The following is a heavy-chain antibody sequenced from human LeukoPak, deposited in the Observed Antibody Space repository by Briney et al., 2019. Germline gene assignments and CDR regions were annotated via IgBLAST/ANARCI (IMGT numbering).Heavy chain of an antibody. CDR3: ARDGTSTDDY. J-gene: IGHJ4*02. CDR1: GYTFSSFG. Sequence: ASVRVSCKTSGYTFSSFGINWVRQAPGQGLEWMGWISGNNDNPNYVQKFQGRFTVTTDSSTSTAYMELRNLRFDDTAVYYCARDGTSTDDYWGQGTLVTVSS. V-gene: IGHV1-18*01. CDR2: ISGNNDNP. D-gene: IGHD2-2*01.